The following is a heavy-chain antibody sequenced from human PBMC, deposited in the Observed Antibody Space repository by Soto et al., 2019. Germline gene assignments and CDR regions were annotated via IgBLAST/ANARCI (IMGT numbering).Heavy chain of an antibody. CDR3: ALWGYCTNGVCQTPYYYYYGMDV. Sequence: EVQLVQSGAEVKKPGESLKISCKGSGYSFTSYWIGWVRQMPGKGLEWMGIIYPGDSDTRYSPSFQGQVTISADKSISTAYLQWSSLKASDTAMYYCALWGYCTNGVCQTPYYYYYGMDVWGQGTTVTVSS. J-gene: IGHJ6*02. D-gene: IGHD2-8*01. CDR2: IYPGDSDT. V-gene: IGHV5-51*01. CDR1: GYSFTSYW.